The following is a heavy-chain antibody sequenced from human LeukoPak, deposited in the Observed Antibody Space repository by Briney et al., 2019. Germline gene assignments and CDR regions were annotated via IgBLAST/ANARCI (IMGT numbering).Heavy chain of an antibody. D-gene: IGHD1-26*01. CDR2: IYTSGST. CDR1: GGSITSYS. CDR3: ARSGGSGTYYDGSFDY. V-gene: IGHV4-59*10. Sequence: SETLSLTCAVSGGSITSYSWSWIRQAAGKGLEWIGRIYTSGSTNYNPSLRSRLTMSVDTSKNQFSLKLYSVTAADTAVYYCARSGGSGTYYDGSFDYWGQGTLVTVSS. J-gene: IGHJ4*02.